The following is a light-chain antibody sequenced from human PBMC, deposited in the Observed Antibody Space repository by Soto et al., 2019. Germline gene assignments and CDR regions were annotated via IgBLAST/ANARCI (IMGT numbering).Light chain of an antibody. CDR2: WAS. V-gene: IGKV4-1*01. Sequence: DMVMTQSPDSLAVSLGERATINCKSSQSVLYSSNNKNYFAWYQQKPGQPPKLLISWASTRESGVPDRFSGSGSGTDFTLTISSLQAEDVAVYYCQQHYSTPLSFGQGTRLEVK. J-gene: IGKJ5*01. CDR3: QQHYSTPLS. CDR1: QSVLYSSNNKNY.